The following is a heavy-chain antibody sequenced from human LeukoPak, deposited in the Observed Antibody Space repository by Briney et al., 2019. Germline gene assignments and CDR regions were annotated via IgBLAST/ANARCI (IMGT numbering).Heavy chain of an antibody. Sequence: SETLSLTCTVSGGSISSYYWSWIRQPPGKGLEWIGYIYYSGSTNYNPSLKSRVTISVDTSKNQFSLKLSSVTAADTAVYYCARELSGSGRYEYFDYWGQGTLVTVSS. CDR2: IYYSGST. V-gene: IGHV4-59*01. CDR1: GGSISSYY. D-gene: IGHD6-19*01. CDR3: ARELSGSGRYEYFDY. J-gene: IGHJ4*02.